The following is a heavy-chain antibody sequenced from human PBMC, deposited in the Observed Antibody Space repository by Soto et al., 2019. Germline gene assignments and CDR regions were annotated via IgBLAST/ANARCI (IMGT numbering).Heavy chain of an antibody. CDR3: AKAQWQHSFDS. CDR1: GFSFNTYW. J-gene: IGHJ4*02. Sequence: EVQLVDSGGVLVQPGGSLRLSCAASGFSFNTYWMHWVRQVPGEGPMWVSRINTDGSYTTHADSMKGRFTISRDNAKNTLDLQMNSLRVEDTGVYYCAKAQWQHSFDSSGQGTLDTVSS. CDR2: INTDGSYT. D-gene: IGHD6-19*01. V-gene: IGHV3-74*01.